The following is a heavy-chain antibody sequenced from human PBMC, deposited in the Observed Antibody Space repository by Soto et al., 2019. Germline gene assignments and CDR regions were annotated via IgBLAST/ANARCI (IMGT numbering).Heavy chain of an antibody. D-gene: IGHD3-22*01. V-gene: IGHV4-34*01. CDR3: ARVYSGGYVDN. Sequence: QVQLLQWGAGLLKPSETLSLTCAVYGGSFSGYYWSWFRQSTGKGLEWIGEINHRGSSNYNLSLKSRVTMSVDTSQNQFSLKLSSVTAADTAVYYCARVYSGGYVDNWGQGTLVTVSS. J-gene: IGHJ4*02. CDR1: GGSFSGYY. CDR2: INHRGSS.